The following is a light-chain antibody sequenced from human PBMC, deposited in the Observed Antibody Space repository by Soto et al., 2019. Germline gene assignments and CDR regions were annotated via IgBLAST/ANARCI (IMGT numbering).Light chain of an antibody. V-gene: IGKV1-39*01. Sequence: DIQMTQSPSSLSASVGDRVTITCRASQGISSYLTWYQQKPGKAPKLLIYAASSLQSGVPSRFSGSGSGTDFTLTISSLQPEDFATDYCQQSYSTPWTFGQGTKVEIK. CDR1: QGISSY. CDR2: AAS. J-gene: IGKJ1*01. CDR3: QQSYSTPWT.